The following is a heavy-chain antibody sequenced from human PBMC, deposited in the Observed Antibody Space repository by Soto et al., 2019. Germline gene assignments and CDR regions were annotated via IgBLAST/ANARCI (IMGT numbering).Heavy chain of an antibody. J-gene: IGHJ4*02. V-gene: IGHV3-15*01. CDR1: GFTFSNAW. CDR3: TTDSGYRRSSLHFDY. D-gene: IGHD6-6*01. CDR2: IKSKTDGGTI. Sequence: GSLRLSCAASGFTFSNAWMTWVRQAPGKGLEWVGRIKSKTDGGTIDYAAPVKGRFTVSRDDSETTLYLQMNSLKTEDTAVYYCTTDSGYRRSSLHFDYWGQGTQVTVSS.